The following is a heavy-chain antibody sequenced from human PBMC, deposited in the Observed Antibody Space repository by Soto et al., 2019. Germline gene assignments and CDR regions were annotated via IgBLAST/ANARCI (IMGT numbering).Heavy chain of an antibody. V-gene: IGHV3-7*03. D-gene: IGHD6-19*01. Sequence: PGGSLRLSCAASGFTFSNYWMNWVRQAPGKGLEWVANIKQDGSEKDYVDSVKGRFIISRDNAENSLFLQMNSLRVEDTAVYYCARDTLSSGWYRKFDYWGQGTLVTVSS. CDR3: ARDTLSSGWYRKFDY. CDR1: GFTFSNYW. J-gene: IGHJ4*02. CDR2: IKQDGSEK.